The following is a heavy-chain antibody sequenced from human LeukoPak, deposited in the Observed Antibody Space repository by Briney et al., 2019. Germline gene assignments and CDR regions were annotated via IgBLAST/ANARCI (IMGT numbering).Heavy chain of an antibody. D-gene: IGHD1-26*01. CDR2: INPNSGGT. Sequence: GASVKVSCKASGYTFTGYHIHWVRQAPGQGPEWMAWINPNSGGTKYAQKFQGRVTMTRDMSTSTDYMELSSLRSEDTAIYYCARDNSVGDNAWWFDPWGQGTLVTVSS. J-gene: IGHJ5*02. CDR3: ARDNSVGDNAWWFDP. V-gene: IGHV1-2*02. CDR1: GYTFTGYH.